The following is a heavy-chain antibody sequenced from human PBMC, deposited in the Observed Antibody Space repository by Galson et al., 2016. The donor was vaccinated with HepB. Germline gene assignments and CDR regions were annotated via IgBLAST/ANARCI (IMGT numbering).Heavy chain of an antibody. D-gene: IGHD3-10*01. CDR3: ARGGGSGNYFYYHYHMDV. CDR2: AYYRSNFYY. V-gene: IGHV6-1*01. CDR1: GDSVSNNGVA. Sequence: CAISGDSVSNNGVAWNWIRQSPSRGLEWLGRAYYRSNFYYDHATSVKSRITINADTSENQLSVQLNSVTPDDTAVYYCARGGGSGNYFYYHYHMDVWGQGTTVTVSS. J-gene: IGHJ6*03.